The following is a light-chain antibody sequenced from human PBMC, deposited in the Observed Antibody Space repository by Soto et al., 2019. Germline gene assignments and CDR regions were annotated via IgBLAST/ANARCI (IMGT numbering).Light chain of an antibody. CDR3: QSADSSGTYV. J-gene: IGLJ1*01. Sequence: SYELTQPPSVSVSPGQTARITCSGDALPKQYAYWYQQKPGQAPVLVIYKDSERPSGIPERFSGSSSGTTVPLTISGVQAEDEADYYCQSADSSGTYVFGTGTKLTVL. CDR1: ALPKQY. CDR2: KDS. V-gene: IGLV3-25*03.